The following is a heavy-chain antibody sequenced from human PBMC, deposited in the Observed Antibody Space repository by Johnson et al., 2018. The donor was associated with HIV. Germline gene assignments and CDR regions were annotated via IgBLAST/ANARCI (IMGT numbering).Heavy chain of an antibody. CDR3: ARDFGLFLGKDDAFDI. CDR2: ISTSGTTI. J-gene: IGHJ3*02. V-gene: IGHV3-48*04. D-gene: IGHD7-27*01. Sequence: VQLVESGGGVVRPGRSLRLSCAASGFTFSNYPMHWVRQAPGKGLEWISHISTSGTTIYYADSVKGRFTISRDNSKRSGFLQMNSLRAEDTAVYYCARDFGLFLGKDDAFDIWGQGTMVTVSS. CDR1: GFTFSNYP.